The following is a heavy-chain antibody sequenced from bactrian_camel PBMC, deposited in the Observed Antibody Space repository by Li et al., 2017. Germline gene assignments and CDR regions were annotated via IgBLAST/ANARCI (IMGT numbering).Heavy chain of an antibody. CDR3: AADERCGYSAGDLFGDYVH. V-gene: IGHV3S31*01. CDR1: GFDFSSYA. CDR2: ITSEGTRSRT. J-gene: IGHJ4*01. Sequence: VQLVESGGGLVQPGGSLRLSCAASGFDFSSYAISWVRQAPGKGLEWVSAITSEGTRSRTYYRDSVKGRFTISRDKAKITLFLQMDSLQPEDTAVYYCAADERCGYSAGDLFGDYVHWGRGTQVTVS. D-gene: IGHD1*01.